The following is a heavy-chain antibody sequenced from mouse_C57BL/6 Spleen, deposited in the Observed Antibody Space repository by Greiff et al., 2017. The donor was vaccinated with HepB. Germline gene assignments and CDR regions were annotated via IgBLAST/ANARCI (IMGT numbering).Heavy chain of an antibody. CDR2: IYPGSGST. CDR1: GYTFTSYW. D-gene: IGHD1-1*01. V-gene: IGHV1-55*01. Sequence: QVQLQQPGAELVKPGASVKMSCKASGYTFTSYWITWVKQRPGQGLEWIGDIYPGSGSTNYNEKFKSKATLTVDTSSSTAYMQLSSLTSEDSAVYYCARYKVDYYGSSFYYFDYWGQGTTLTVSS. CDR3: ARYKVDYYGSSFYYFDY. J-gene: IGHJ2*01.